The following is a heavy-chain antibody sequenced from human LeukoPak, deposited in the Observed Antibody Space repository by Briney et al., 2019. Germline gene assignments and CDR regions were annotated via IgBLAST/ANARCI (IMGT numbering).Heavy chain of an antibody. Sequence: GGSLRLSWAASGFNFSNSWMIWVRQAPGKGLEWVASIKQDGSENSYVDSVRGRFTISRDNGKNSVYLQMNSLRAEDTAMYYCARGNTLDVWGQGTTVTVSS. V-gene: IGHV3-7*01. J-gene: IGHJ6*02. CDR1: GFNFSNSW. D-gene: IGHD2/OR15-2a*01. CDR2: IKQDGSEN. CDR3: ARGNTLDV.